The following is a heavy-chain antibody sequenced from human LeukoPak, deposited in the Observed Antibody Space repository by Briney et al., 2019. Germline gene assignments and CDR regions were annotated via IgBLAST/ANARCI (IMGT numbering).Heavy chain of an antibody. J-gene: IGHJ4*02. CDR1: GGSFSGYY. CDR3: ARAHSRVVGVDY. V-gene: IGHV4-34*01. Sequence: SETLSLTCAVYGGSFSGYYWSWIRQPPGKGLEWIGEINHSGSTNYNPSLKSRVTISVDTSKNQFSLKLSSVTAADTAVYCCARAHSRVVGVDYWGQGTLVTVSS. CDR2: INHSGST. D-gene: IGHD1-26*01.